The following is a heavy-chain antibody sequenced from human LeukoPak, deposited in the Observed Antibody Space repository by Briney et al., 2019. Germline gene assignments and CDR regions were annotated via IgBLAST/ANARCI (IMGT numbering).Heavy chain of an antibody. V-gene: IGHV1-46*01. J-gene: IGHJ5*02. CDR2: INPSGGST. D-gene: IGHD6-13*01. CDR1: GYTFTSYY. Sequence: ASVKVSCKASGYTFTSYYMHWVRQAPGQGLEWMGIINPSGGSTSYAQKFQGRVTMTRDTSTSTVYMELRSLRSEHTAVYYCARATYSSSWGLNWFDPWGQGTLVTVSS. CDR3: ARATYSSSWGLNWFDP.